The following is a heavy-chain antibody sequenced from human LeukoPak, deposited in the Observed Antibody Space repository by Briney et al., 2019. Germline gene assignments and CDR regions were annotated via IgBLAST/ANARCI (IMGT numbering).Heavy chain of an antibody. CDR3: ARDRETYDSSWTYYYYGMDV. J-gene: IGHJ6*02. CDR2: ISGSGAST. CDR1: GFSFGNYA. Sequence: GGSLRLSCAASGFSFGNYAMSWVRQAPGKGLEWVSSISGSGASTYYAYSVKGRLTISKDNSRNTLYLQMNSLRAEDTALYYCARDRETYDSSWTYYYYGMDVWGQGTTVTVSS. V-gene: IGHV3-23*01. D-gene: IGHD6-13*01.